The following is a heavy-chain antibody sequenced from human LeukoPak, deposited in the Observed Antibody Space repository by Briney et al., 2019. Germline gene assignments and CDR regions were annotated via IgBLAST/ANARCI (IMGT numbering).Heavy chain of an antibody. V-gene: IGHV2-5*02. Sequence: SGTTLVKPTQTLTLTCTCSGFSLSISGGGVGWIRQPPGKALEWLPLIYWDDDKRYSPSLKSRLTITKDTSKNQVVLTMTNMDPVDTATYYCAPQDHAGSWFDPWGQGTLVTVSS. CDR1: GFSLSISGGG. D-gene: IGHD2-15*01. CDR2: IYWDDDK. J-gene: IGHJ5*02. CDR3: APQDHAGSWFDP.